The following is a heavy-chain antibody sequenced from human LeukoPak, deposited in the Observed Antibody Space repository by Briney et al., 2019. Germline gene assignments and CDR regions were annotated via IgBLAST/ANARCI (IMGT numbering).Heavy chain of an antibody. CDR3: AGVRYSYDSDY. CDR2: IYSGGST. V-gene: IGHV3-53*01. J-gene: IGHJ4*02. D-gene: IGHD5-18*01. Sequence: GGSLRLSCAASGFTVSSNFMSWVRQAPGKGLEWVSVIYSGGSTYYADSVKGRFTISRDNSKNTLYLQMNSLRAEDTAVYYCAGVRYSYDSDYWGQGTLVTVSS. CDR1: GFTVSSNF.